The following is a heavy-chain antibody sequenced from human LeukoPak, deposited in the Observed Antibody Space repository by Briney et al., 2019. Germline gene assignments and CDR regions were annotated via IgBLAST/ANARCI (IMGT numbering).Heavy chain of an antibody. CDR3: ARFVVVVAATGY. V-gene: IGHV3-30*02. Sequence: PGGSLRLSCAASGFTFSSYGMHWVRQAPGKGLEWVAFIRYDGSNKYYADSVKGRFTISRDNSKNTLYLQMNSLRAEDTAVYYCARFVVVVAATGYWGQGTLVTVSS. D-gene: IGHD2-15*01. J-gene: IGHJ4*02. CDR2: IRYDGSNK. CDR1: GFTFSSYG.